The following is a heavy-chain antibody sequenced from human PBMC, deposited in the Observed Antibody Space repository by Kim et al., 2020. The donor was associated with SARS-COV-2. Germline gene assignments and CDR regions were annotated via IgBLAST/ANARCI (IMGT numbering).Heavy chain of an antibody. CDR3: AKDYGTLAYYGSGSYFDY. CDR2: VSYDGTNK. Sequence: GGSLRLSCAASGFTFSSYGMHWVRQPPGKGLEWVAIVSYDGTNKNYADSVLGRFTISRDNSKNTLYLQMNSLRAEDTAVYYCAKDYGTLAYYGSGSYFDYWGQGSLITVSS. J-gene: IGHJ4*02. CDR1: GFTFSSYG. D-gene: IGHD3-10*01. V-gene: IGHV3-30*18.